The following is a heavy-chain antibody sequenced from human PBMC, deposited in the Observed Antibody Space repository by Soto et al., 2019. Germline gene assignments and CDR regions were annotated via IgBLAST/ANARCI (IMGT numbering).Heavy chain of an antibody. J-gene: IGHJ4*02. CDR1: GGTFSSYT. Sequence: SVKVSCKASGGTFSSYTISWVRQAPGQGLEWMGRIIPILGIANYAQKFQGRVTMTEDTSTDTAYMELSSLRSEDTAVYYCANRGYSYGFVIYWGQGTLVTVSS. V-gene: IGHV1-69*02. CDR2: IIPILGIA. D-gene: IGHD5-18*01. CDR3: ANRGYSYGFVIY.